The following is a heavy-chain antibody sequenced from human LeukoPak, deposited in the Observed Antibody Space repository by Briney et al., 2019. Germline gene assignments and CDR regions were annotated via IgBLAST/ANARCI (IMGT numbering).Heavy chain of an antibody. V-gene: IGHV3-15*01. D-gene: IGHD1-26*01. J-gene: IGHJ4*02. CDR3: TTDGVGVEGATYDN. CDR2: IKAKAHGGTI. CDR1: GFTFINAW. Sequence: GGSLRLSCAASGFTFINAWMAWVRQAPGKGLEWVGRIKAKAHGGTIEYAAPVKGRSTISRDDSKNTLYLQMNSLKTEDTAVYYCTTDGVGVEGATYDNWGQGTLVSVSS.